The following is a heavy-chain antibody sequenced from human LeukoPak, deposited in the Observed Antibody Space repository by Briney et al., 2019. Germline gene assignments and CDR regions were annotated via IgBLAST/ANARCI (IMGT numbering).Heavy chain of an antibody. J-gene: IGHJ5*02. CDR3: ARATVTRWFDP. V-gene: IGHV3-33*01. Sequence: GGSLRLSCAASGFTFSSYGMHWVRQAPGKGPEWVAVIWYDGSNKYYADSVKGRFTISRDNSKNTLYLQMNSLRAEDTAVYYCARATVTRWFDPWGQGTLVTVSS. CDR2: IWYDGSNK. D-gene: IGHD4-17*01. CDR1: GFTFSSYG.